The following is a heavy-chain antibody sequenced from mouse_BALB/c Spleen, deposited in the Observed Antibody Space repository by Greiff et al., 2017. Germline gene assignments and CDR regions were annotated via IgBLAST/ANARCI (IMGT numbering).Heavy chain of an antibody. Sequence: EVKLVESGGGLVQPGGSLKLSCAASGFTFSSYGMSWVRQTPDKRLELVATINSNGGSTYYPDSVKGRFTISRDNAKNTLYLQMSSLKSEDTAMYYCARDHVERAYAMDYWGQGTSVTVSS. J-gene: IGHJ4*01. CDR3: ARDHVERAYAMDY. CDR1: GFTFSSYG. V-gene: IGHV5-6-3*01. CDR2: INSNGGST.